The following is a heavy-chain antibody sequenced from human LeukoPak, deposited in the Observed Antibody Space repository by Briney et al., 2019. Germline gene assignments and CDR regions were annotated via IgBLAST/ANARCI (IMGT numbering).Heavy chain of an antibody. Sequence: GGTLRLSCAASGFSFSRYWMHWVRQAPGKGPLRVSRINGDGTTTSHGDSVKGRFTISRDNGKNTLYLQMNSLRADDTAIYYCARERTTIFTMDVWGKGTTVTVSS. CDR3: ARERTTIFTMDV. CDR1: GFSFSRYW. V-gene: IGHV3-74*01. CDR2: INGDGTTT. J-gene: IGHJ6*03. D-gene: IGHD3-3*01.